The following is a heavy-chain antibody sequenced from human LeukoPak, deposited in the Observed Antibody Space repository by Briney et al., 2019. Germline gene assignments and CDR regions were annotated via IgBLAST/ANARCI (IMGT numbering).Heavy chain of an antibody. V-gene: IGHV3-11*01. CDR2: ISSSGSTI. CDR3: ARDRLRIFGVVTYMFDY. J-gene: IGHJ4*02. D-gene: IGHD3-3*01. Sequence: GGSLRLSCGASGFTFSDYYMSWIRQAPGKGLEWVSYISSSGSTIYYADSVKGRFTISRDNAKNSLYLQMNSLRAEDTAVYYCARDRLRIFGVVTYMFDYWGQGTLVTVSS. CDR1: GFTFSDYY.